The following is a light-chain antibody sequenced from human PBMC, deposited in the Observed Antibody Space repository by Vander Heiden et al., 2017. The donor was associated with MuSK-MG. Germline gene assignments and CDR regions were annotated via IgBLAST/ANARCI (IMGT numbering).Light chain of an antibody. CDR1: QSISNY. CDR3: RQSDRTPLT. J-gene: IGKJ1*01. CDR2: TAS. Sequence: DIQMTQSPSSLSASVGDRVTITCRASQSISNYLCWYQQKPGKAPNLLINTASTLQSGVPSRFSGSGSGTDFTLTISSLQPEDFATYYCRQSDRTPLTFGQGTKVEIK. V-gene: IGKV1-39*01.